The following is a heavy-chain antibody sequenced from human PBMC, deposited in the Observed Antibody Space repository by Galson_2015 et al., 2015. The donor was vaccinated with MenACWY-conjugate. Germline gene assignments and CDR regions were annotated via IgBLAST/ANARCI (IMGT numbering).Heavy chain of an antibody. D-gene: IGHD6-19*01. CDR3: ARDRIAVAGDNFDY. J-gene: IGHJ4*02. CDR2: IYYSGST. V-gene: IGHV4-39*07. CDR1: GGSISSSSYY. Sequence: TCTVSGGSISSSSYYWGWIRPPPGKGLEWIGSIYYSGSTYYNPSLKSRVTISVDTSKNQFSLKLSSVTAADTALYYCARDRIAVAGDNFDYCGQGTLVTVSS.